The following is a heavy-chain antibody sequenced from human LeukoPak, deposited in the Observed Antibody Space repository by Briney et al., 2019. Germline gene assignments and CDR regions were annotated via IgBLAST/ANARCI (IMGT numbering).Heavy chain of an antibody. CDR3: AKRGVVIRVILVGFHKEAYYFDS. CDR2: ISDSGGRT. CDR1: GITLSNYC. Sequence: PGGSLRLSCAVSGITLSNYCMSWVRQPPGKGLEWVAGISDSGGRTNYADSVKGRFIISRDNPKNTLYLQMNSLRAEDTAVYFCAKRGVVIRVILVGFHKEAYYFDSWGQGALVTVSS. V-gene: IGHV3-23*01. D-gene: IGHD3-22*01. J-gene: IGHJ4*02.